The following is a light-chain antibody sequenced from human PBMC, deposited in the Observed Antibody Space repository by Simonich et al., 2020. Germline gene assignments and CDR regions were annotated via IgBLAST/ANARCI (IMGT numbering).Light chain of an antibody. V-gene: IGKV4-1*01. CDR3: QQYYSTPIT. Sequence: IVMTHSPDSLAVSLGARSTINCKSSLIVLYSSNNKNYLSLYQQKPGQPPKLLIYWATTRESGVPDRFSGSGSGTDFTLPISSLQAEDVAVYYCQQYYSTPITFGQGTRLEIK. J-gene: IGKJ5*01. CDR1: LIVLYSSNNKNY. CDR2: WAT.